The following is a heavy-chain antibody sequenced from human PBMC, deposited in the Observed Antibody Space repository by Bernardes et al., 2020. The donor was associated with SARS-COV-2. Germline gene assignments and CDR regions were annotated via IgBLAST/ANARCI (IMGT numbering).Heavy chain of an antibody. J-gene: IGHJ6*02. V-gene: IGHV4-59*08. CDR2: IYSSGTT. CDR1: GDSSKYYY. Sequence: ETLSLTCTVSGDSSKYYYWSWIRQPPGKGLEWIGCIYSSGTTTYNPSLKSRVTISIDTSQNQFSLRLTSVTAADTAIYYCARHRKSCTNGVCQTYYYYALDVWGQGTTVTVSS. CDR3: ARHRKSCTNGVCQTYYYYALDV. D-gene: IGHD2-8*01.